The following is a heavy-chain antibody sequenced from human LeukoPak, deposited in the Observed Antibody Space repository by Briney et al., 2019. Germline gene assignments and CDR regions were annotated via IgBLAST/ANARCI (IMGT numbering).Heavy chain of an antibody. CDR2: INPNSGDT. V-gene: IGHV1-2*02. CDR3: ARGLIPLSNWFDP. J-gene: IGHJ5*02. Sequence: ASVKVPCEASGYTFTYFLIHWVRQAPGQGLEWVASINPNSGDTNVARRFRGRVAMTRDTSITTAYMVLTRLNSDDTAVYYCARGLIPLSNWFDPWGQGTVVIVSS. CDR1: GYTFTYFL.